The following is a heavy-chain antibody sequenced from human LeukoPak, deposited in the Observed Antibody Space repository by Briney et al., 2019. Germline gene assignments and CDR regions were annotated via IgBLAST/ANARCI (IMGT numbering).Heavy chain of an antibody. CDR3: YCSGGSWEDY. Sequence: GGYLRLSCAASGFTFSSYAMSWVRQAPGKGLEWVSAISGSGGSTYYADSVKGRFTISRDNSKNTLYLQMNSLRAEDTAVYYTYCSGGSWEDYWGQGTLVTVSS. CDR1: GFTFSSYA. V-gene: IGHV3-23*01. J-gene: IGHJ4*02. CDR2: ISGSGGST. D-gene: IGHD2-15*01.